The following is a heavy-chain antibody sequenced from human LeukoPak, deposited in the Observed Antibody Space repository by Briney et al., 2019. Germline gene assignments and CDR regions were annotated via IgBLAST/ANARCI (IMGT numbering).Heavy chain of an antibody. D-gene: IGHD2/OR15-2a*01. Sequence: SQTLSVTCTVSGGSMSGHWWSWIRQSPGKGLEWIGDIFYSGGTNNNSPLKSRLTMSLDTSKNQFSLKLSSVTAADTAMYYCARRNTADASIDFWGQGILVIASS. V-gene: IGHV4-59*08. CDR2: IFYSGGT. CDR3: ARRNTADASIDF. CDR1: GGSMSGHW. J-gene: IGHJ4*02.